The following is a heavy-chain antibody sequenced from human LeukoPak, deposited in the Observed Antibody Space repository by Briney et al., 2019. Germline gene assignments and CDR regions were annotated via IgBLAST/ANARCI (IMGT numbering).Heavy chain of an antibody. J-gene: IGHJ4*02. Sequence: VSVKVSCKASGYTFSDFYIHWVRLAPGQGLKWMGWINPNSGGTNYAQKFQGRVTMTRDTSVSTAYMELNRLTSDDTAMYYCARGKWELLFFDYWGQGTLVTVSS. CDR3: ARGKWELLFFDY. D-gene: IGHD1-26*01. CDR2: INPNSGGT. V-gene: IGHV1-2*02. CDR1: GYTFSDFY.